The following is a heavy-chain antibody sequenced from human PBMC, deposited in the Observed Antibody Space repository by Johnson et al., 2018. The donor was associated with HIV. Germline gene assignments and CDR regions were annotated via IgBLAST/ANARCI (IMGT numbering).Heavy chain of an antibody. CDR2: IKQDGSEK. J-gene: IGHJ3*02. CDR3: SRSSAKAFDI. Sequence: VQLVESGGGLVQPGGSLRLSCAASGFTFSSYWMNWVRHVPGKGLEWVANIKQDGSEKYYLDSVKGRFTISRDNAKNSLYLQMSSLRAEETAVYYCSRSSAKAFDIWGQGTMVTVSS. V-gene: IGHV3-7*01. D-gene: IGHD6-25*01. CDR1: GFTFSSYW.